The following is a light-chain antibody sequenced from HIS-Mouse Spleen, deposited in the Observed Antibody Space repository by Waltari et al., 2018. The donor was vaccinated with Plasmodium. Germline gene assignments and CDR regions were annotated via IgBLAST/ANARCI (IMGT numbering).Light chain of an antibody. Sequence: QSALTQPPSASGSPGQSVTISCPGSSSDVGGYNYVSWYQQHPGKASKLMIYEVSKRPSGVPERFSGSKSGNTASLTVSGLQAEDEADYYCSSYAGSNNLVFGGGTKLTVL. CDR2: EVS. CDR1: SSDVGGYNY. J-gene: IGLJ2*01. V-gene: IGLV2-8*01. CDR3: SSYAGSNNLV.